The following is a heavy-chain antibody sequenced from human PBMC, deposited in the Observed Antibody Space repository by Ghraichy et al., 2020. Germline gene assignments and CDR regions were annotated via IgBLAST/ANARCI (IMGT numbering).Heavy chain of an antibody. CDR3: MRDLVWYSGNSDY. CDR1: GFTFSTYW. D-gene: IGHD4-23*01. J-gene: IGHJ4*02. Sequence: GGYLRLSCEASGFTFSTYWMSWVRQAPGKGLEWLANIKQDGSEEYYVDSVKGRFTISRDNAKNSLYLQMGSLRAEDTAVYYCMRDLVWYSGNSDYWGQGTLVTVSS. CDR2: IKQDGSEE. V-gene: IGHV3-7*01.